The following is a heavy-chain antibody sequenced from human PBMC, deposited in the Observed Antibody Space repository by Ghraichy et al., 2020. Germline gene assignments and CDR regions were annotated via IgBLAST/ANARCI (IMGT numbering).Heavy chain of an antibody. D-gene: IGHD3-22*01. Sequence: LSLTCAASGFTFSSYAMSWVRQAPGKGLEWVSAISGSGGSTYYADSVKGRFTISRDNSKNTLYLQMNSLRAEDTAVYYCARSPSITMIVVVIKGGDYFDYWGQGTLVTVSS. CDR1: GFTFSSYA. J-gene: IGHJ4*02. CDR3: ARSPSITMIVVVIKGGDYFDY. CDR2: ISGSGGST. V-gene: IGHV3-23*01.